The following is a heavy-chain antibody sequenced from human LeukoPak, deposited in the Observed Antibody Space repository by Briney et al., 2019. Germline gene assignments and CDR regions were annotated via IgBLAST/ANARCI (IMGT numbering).Heavy chain of an antibody. J-gene: IGHJ6*03. V-gene: IGHV3-7*01. CDR2: IKQDGSEK. Sequence: PGGSLRLSCAASGFTFSSYSMNWVRQAPGKGLEWVANIKQDGSEKYYVDSVKGRFTVSRENAKNSLDLQMNSLRAEDTAVYYCARVNYGDYERMYYYYMDVWGTGTTVTVSS. CDR1: GFTFSSYS. D-gene: IGHD4-17*01. CDR3: ARVNYGDYERMYYYYMDV.